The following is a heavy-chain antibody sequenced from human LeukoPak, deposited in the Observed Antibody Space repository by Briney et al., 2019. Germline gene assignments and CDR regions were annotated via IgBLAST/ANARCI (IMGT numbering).Heavy chain of an antibody. CDR2: ISGPAGSW. CDR1: GFTFSSYA. Sequence: PGGSLRLSCAASGFTFSSYAMSWVRQAPGKGLAWVSAISGPAGSWDYADSVKGRFTISRDNSKNTLFLQMNSLRAEDTAIYYCAKKVGLVSAPLYYFDVWGQGTLVTVSS. J-gene: IGHJ4*02. CDR3: AKKVGLVSAPLYYFDV. V-gene: IGHV3-23*01. D-gene: IGHD5/OR15-5a*01.